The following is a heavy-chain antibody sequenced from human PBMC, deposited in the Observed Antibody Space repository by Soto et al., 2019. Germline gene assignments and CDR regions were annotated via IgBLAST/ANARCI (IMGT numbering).Heavy chain of an antibody. D-gene: IGHD3-9*01. J-gene: IGHJ4*02. Sequence: ASVKLSCKAPGNTDPNYAIYCVSQAPGQRLEWMGWISAYNGNTKYAQKVQGRVTMTTDTSTSTAYMELRSLRSDDTAVYFCAREPPYDILTGYYSTFDYWXQGTLVTVSS. CDR2: ISAYNGNT. CDR3: AREPPYDILTGYYSTFDY. CDR1: GNTDPNYA. V-gene: IGHV1-18*01.